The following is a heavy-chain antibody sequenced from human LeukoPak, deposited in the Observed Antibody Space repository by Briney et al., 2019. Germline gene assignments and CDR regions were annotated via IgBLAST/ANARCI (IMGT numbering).Heavy chain of an antibody. J-gene: IGHJ4*02. CDR3: AREYGGTDY. CDR2: ISPDSGGT. V-gene: IGHV1-2*02. D-gene: IGHD1-1*01. CDR1: GYTFTGYY. Sequence: ASVKVSCKASGYTFTGYYMHWVRQAPGQGLEWMGWISPDSGGTNYAQTFQGRVTMTRDTSISTVYMELSRLTSDDTAVYYCAREYGGTDYRGQGTLVTVSS.